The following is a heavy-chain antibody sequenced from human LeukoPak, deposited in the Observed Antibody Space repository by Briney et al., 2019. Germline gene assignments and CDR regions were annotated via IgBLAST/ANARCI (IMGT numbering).Heavy chain of an antibody. CDR1: GGSISSYY. CDR3: AGHHPRNTVDF. J-gene: IGHJ4*02. D-gene: IGHD2/OR15-2a*01. V-gene: IGHV4-59*08. Sequence: SETLSLTCTVSGGSISSYYWSWIRQPPGKGLEWIGYIYYSGSTNYNPSLKSRVTISVDTSKNQFSLKLSSVTAAGTAVYYCAGHHPRNTVDFWGQGTLVTVSS. CDR2: IYYSGST.